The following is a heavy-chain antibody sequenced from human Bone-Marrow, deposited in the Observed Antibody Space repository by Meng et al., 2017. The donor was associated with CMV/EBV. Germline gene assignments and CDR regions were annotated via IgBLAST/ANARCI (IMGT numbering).Heavy chain of an antibody. CDR1: GFTFSSYS. J-gene: IGHJ3*02. CDR2: ISSSSSYI. CDR3: ARAGDRARWIQLWLVAFDI. V-gene: IGHV3-21*01. Sequence: GESLKISCAASGFTFSSYSMNWVRQAPGKGLECVSSISSSSSYIYYADSVKGRFTISRDNAKNSLYLQMNSLRAEDTAVYYCARAGDRARWIQLWLVAFDIWGQGTMVTVSS. D-gene: IGHD5-18*01.